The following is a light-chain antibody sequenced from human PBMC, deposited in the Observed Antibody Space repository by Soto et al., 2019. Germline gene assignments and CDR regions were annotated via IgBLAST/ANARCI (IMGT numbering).Light chain of an antibody. CDR1: QSISSW. V-gene: IGKV1-5*01. J-gene: IGKJ1*01. CDR2: DAS. CDR3: QQYNSYWT. Sequence: DIQMTPSPSTLFASVGDRVTITCRASQSISSWLAWYQQKPGKAPKLLIYDASSLESGVPSRFSGSGSGTEFTLTISSLQPDDFATYYCQQYNSYWTFGQGTKVDIK.